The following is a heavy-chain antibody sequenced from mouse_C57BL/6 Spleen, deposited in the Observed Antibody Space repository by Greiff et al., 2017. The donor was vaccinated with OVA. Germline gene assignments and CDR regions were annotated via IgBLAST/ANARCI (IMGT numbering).Heavy chain of an antibody. CDR2: INPSTGGT. V-gene: IGHV1-42*01. CDR1: GYSFTGYY. J-gene: IGHJ2*01. Sequence: VQLQQSGPELVKPGASVKLSCKASGYSFTGYYMNWVKQSPEKSLEWIGEINPSTGGTNYNQKFKAKATLTVDKSSSTAYMQLKSLTSEDSAVYYCARGSYYGSSCPFDYWGQGTTLTVSS. D-gene: IGHD1-1*01. CDR3: ARGSYYGSSCPFDY.